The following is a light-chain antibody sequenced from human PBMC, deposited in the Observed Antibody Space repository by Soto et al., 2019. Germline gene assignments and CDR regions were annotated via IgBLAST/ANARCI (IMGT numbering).Light chain of an antibody. CDR2: GAS. CDR1: QSVNSN. Sequence: ETVMTQSPATLSVSPGERAALSCRASQSVNSNLAWYQQKLGQAPRVLIYGASTRATGIPARFSGSGSGTEFILTISSLQSEDFAVYYCQEYNPWPWTFGQGTKVEIK. V-gene: IGKV3-15*01. CDR3: QEYNPWPWT. J-gene: IGKJ1*01.